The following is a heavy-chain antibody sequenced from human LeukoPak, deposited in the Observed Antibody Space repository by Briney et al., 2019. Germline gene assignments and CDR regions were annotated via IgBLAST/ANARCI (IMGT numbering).Heavy chain of an antibody. J-gene: IGHJ4*02. V-gene: IGHV4-39*02. CDR3: ARVRSSSLNYYFDY. CDR1: GGSISSSSYY. CDR2: IYHSGST. D-gene: IGHD6-6*01. Sequence: SETLSLTCTVSGGSISSSSYYWGWIRQPPGKGLEWIGSIYHSGSTYYNPSLKSRVSISVDTSKNHFSLKLSSVTAADTAVYYCARVRSSSLNYYFDYWGQGTLVTVSS.